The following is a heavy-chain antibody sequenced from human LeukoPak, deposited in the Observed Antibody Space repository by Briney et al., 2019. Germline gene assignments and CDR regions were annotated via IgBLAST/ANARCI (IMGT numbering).Heavy chain of an antibody. Sequence: SETLSLTCTVYGGSISTYYWSWIRQPPGKGLEWLGYIYYSGSINYNPSLKSRVTISVDTSKNQFSLKLSSVTAADTAVYYCARALYNRFFDYWGQGTLVTVSS. V-gene: IGHV4-59*01. CDR3: ARALYNRFFDY. CDR1: GGSISTYY. J-gene: IGHJ4*02. D-gene: IGHD1-1*01. CDR2: IYYSGSI.